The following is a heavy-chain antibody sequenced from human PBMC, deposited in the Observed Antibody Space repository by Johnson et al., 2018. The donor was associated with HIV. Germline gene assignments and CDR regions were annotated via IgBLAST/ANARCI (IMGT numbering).Heavy chain of an antibody. V-gene: IGHV3-30-3*01. CDR3: ARDGLEVDAFDI. J-gene: IGHJ3*02. CDR1: GFTFSSYP. D-gene: IGHD3-3*01. Sequence: QVQLVESGGGVVQPGWSLRLSCEASGFTFSSYPMHWVRQAPGKGLEWVAVISYDGSNKYYADSVKGRFTISRDNSKNTLYLQMNSLRAEDTAVYYCARDGLEVDAFDIWGQGTMVTVSS. CDR2: ISYDGSNK.